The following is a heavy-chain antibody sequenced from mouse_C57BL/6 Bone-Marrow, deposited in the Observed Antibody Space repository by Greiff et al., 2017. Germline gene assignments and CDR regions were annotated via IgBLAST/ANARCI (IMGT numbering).Heavy chain of an antibody. D-gene: IGHD1-1*01. V-gene: IGHV1-55*01. CDR1: GYTFTSYW. Sequence: QVQLQQSGAELVKPGASVKMSCKASGYTFTSYWITWVKQRPGQGLEWIGDIYPGSGSTNYNEKFKSKATLTVDTSSSTAYMQLSSLISDDSAVYYCAGEHYCARSPLSGYFDVWGTGTTVTVSA. J-gene: IGHJ1*03. CDR3: AGEHYCARSPLSGYFDV. CDR2: IYPGSGST.